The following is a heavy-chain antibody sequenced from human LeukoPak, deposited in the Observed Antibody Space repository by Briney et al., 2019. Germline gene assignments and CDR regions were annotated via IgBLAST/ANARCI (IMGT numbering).Heavy chain of an antibody. V-gene: IGHV3-48*03. CDR1: GFTFRSYE. J-gene: IGHJ3*02. D-gene: IGHD2-15*01. CDR2: ISSSGSTM. Sequence: GGSLRLSCAASGFTFRSYEMNWVRQAPGKGLEWISYISSSGSTMYYADSVKGRFTISRDNSKNTLYLQMNSLRAEDTAVYYCARDGLATQCSGGSCYSDAFDIWGQGTMVTVSS. CDR3: ARDGLATQCSGGSCYSDAFDI.